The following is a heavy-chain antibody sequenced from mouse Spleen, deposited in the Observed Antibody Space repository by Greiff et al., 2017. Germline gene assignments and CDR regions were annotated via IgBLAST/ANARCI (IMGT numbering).Heavy chain of an antibody. Sequence: EVKVEESGEGLVKPGGSLKLSCAASGFTFSSYAMSWVRQTPEKRLEWVAYISSGGDYIYYADTVKGRFTISRDNARNTLYLQMSSLKSEDTAMYYCTRVYGSRYFDYWGQGTTLTVSS. CDR3: TRVYGSRYFDY. J-gene: IGHJ2*01. V-gene: IGHV5-9-1*02. CDR1: GFTFSSYA. CDR2: ISSGGDYI. D-gene: IGHD1-1*01.